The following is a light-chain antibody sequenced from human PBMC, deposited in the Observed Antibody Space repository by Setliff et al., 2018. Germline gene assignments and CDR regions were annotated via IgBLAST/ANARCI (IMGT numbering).Light chain of an antibody. CDR2: DVT. Sequence: QSALAQPASVSGSPGQSITISCSGTSSDVGSYDFVPWYQQHPAKAPKLIIYDVTNRPSGVPNRFSGSKAGNTASLTISGLQAEDEADYYCSAYTSSSTYVFGTGTKVTVL. CDR1: SSDVGSYDF. J-gene: IGLJ1*01. V-gene: IGLV2-14*03. CDR3: SAYTSSSTYV.